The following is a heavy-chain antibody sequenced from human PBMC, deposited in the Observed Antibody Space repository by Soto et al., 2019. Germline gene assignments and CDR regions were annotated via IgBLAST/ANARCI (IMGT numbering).Heavy chain of an antibody. D-gene: IGHD6-19*01. CDR2: INPSGGST. Sequence: QVQLVQSGAEVKKPGASVKVSCNASGYTFTSYYMHWVRQVPGQGLEWMGIINPSGGSTSYAQKFQGRVTMTRDPSTSTVYMELSSLRSEDTAVYYCARMAGPYYYGMDVWGQGTTVTVSS. CDR1: GYTFTSYY. J-gene: IGHJ6*02. CDR3: ARMAGPYYYGMDV. V-gene: IGHV1-46*01.